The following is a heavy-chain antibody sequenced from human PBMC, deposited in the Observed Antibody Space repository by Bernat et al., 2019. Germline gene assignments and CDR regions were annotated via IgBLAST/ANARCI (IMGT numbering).Heavy chain of an antibody. V-gene: IGHV6-1*01. CDR1: LDSVSSNSAA. J-gene: IGHJ4*02. CDR2: TYYRSKFHT. D-gene: IGHD6-13*01. Sequence: QVQLQQTGPGLLKPSQTLSLTCAISLDSVSSNSAALNWIRHSPSRGLAWLGRTYYRSKFHTNYAVSVKSLITINPDTSKNQFSLQLTAVTPDDTAVYYGARGGIFDYWGQGTLVTVSS. CDR3: ARGGIFDY.